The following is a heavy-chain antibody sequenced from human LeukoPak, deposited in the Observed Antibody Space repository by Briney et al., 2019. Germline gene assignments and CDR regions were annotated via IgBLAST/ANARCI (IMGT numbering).Heavy chain of an antibody. CDR1: GFTSSSYG. D-gene: IGHD3-10*02. V-gene: IGHV3-30*02. CDR3: AKDPPMFGELAVWYFDL. Sequence: TGGSLRLSCAASGFTSSSYGMHWVRQAPGKGLEWVAFIRYDGSNKCYADSVKGRFTISRDNSKNTLYLQMNSLRAEDTAVYYCAKDPPMFGELAVWYFDLWGRGTLVTVSS. J-gene: IGHJ2*01. CDR2: IRYDGSNK.